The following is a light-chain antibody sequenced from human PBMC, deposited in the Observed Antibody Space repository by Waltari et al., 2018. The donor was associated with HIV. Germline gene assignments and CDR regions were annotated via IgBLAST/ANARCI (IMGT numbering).Light chain of an antibody. J-gene: IGLJ1*01. CDR3: VGWDSRLRGYV. Sequence: QPVLTQPPSASGTPGQRVTISCSGSSSNIENDNVYWYQQFPGAAPKLLIYKDTHRPAGVPDRFTGSKSGTSASLAIGGLRSEDEADYYCVGWDSRLRGYVFGTGTKVTVL. CDR2: KDT. CDR1: SSNIENDN. V-gene: IGLV1-47*01.